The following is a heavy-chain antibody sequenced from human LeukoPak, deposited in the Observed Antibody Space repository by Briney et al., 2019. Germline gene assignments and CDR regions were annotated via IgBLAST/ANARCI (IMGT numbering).Heavy chain of an antibody. J-gene: IGHJ4*02. D-gene: IGHD1-26*01. CDR2: ISSSGSTV. CDR3: ARDGEWVLPGIDY. Sequence: GGSLRLSCAASGFTFSSYEMNWVRQAPGKGLEWVSYISSSGSTVYYADSVKGRFTISRDNAKNSLYLQMNSLRAEDTAVYYCARDGEWVLPGIDYWGQGTLVTVSS. V-gene: IGHV3-48*03. CDR1: GFTFSSYE.